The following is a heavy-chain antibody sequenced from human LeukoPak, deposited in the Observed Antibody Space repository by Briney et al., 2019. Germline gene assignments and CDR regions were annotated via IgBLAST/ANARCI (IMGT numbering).Heavy chain of an antibody. Sequence: GESLQISCKGSGYPFTDYWIGWVRQMPGRGLEWMGNIYPGDSDTRYSPSFQGQVTMSADKSISTAYLQWSSLKASDTAMYYCTRHGAYGSGSYADYWGQGTLVTVSS. J-gene: IGHJ4*02. D-gene: IGHD3-10*01. CDR1: GYPFTDYW. CDR3: TRHGAYGSGSYADY. V-gene: IGHV5-51*01. CDR2: IYPGDSDT.